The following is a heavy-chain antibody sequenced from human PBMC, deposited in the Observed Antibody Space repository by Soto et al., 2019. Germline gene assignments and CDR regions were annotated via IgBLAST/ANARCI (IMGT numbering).Heavy chain of an antibody. D-gene: IGHD2-2*01. V-gene: IGHV1-18*01. CDR1: GYTFTSYG. CDR2: ISAYNGNT. Sequence: ASVKVSCKASGYTFTSYGISWVRQAPGQGLEWMGWISAYNGNTNYTQKIQGRVTMTTDTSTSTAYMELRSLRSDDTAVYYCARGNDIVVVPAAMRVFDYWGQGTLVTVSS. J-gene: IGHJ4*02. CDR3: ARGNDIVVVPAAMRVFDY.